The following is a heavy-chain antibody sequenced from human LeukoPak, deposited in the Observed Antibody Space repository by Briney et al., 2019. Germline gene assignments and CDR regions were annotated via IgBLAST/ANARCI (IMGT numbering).Heavy chain of an antibody. V-gene: IGHV5-51*01. D-gene: IGHD5-24*01. CDR3: ARLLRRDGYNYYFDY. CDR1: GYSFTSYW. J-gene: IGHJ4*02. Sequence: GESLKISCKGSGYSFTSYWIGWVRQMPGKGLEWMGIIYPGDSDTRYSPSFQGQVTISADNSISTAYLQWSSLKASDTAMYYCARLLRRDGYNYYFDYWGQGTLVTVSS. CDR2: IYPGDSDT.